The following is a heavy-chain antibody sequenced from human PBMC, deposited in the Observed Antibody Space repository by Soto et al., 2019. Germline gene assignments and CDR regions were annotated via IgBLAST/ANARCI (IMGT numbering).Heavy chain of an antibody. CDR2: IVPVFHTT. CDR1: GGTFNNFA. J-gene: IGHJ6*02. CDR3: ATATISPVSATLYHYGMDV. V-gene: IGHV1-69*01. Sequence: QVQLVQSGAEVKKPGSSVKVSCQASGGTFNNFAFTWVRQAPGQGLEWLGGIVPVFHTTNIAQTFQDRITVTADDFTTTVYMETTSLRYDDTAVYYCATATISPVSATLYHYGMDVWGQGTTVTVSS. D-gene: IGHD6-25*01.